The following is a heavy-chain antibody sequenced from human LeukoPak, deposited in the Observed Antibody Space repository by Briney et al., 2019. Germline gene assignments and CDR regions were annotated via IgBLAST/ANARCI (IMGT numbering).Heavy chain of an antibody. CDR2: IYYSGST. D-gene: IGHD6-13*01. CDR3: ARGSEYSSSWYLPLQKESTYYYYGMDV. Sequence: PSETLSLTCTVSGGSISSYYWSWIRQPPGKGLEWIGYIYYSGSTNYNPSLKSRVTISVDTSKNQFSLKLSSMTAADTAVYYCARGSEYSSSWYLPLQKESTYYYYGMDVWGQGTTVTVSS. V-gene: IGHV4-59*01. CDR1: GGSISSYY. J-gene: IGHJ6*02.